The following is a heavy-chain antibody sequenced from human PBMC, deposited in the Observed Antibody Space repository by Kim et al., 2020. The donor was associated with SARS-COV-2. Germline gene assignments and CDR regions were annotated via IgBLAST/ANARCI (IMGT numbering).Heavy chain of an antibody. CDR2: ISYDGSNK. CDR3: AKPEDRYCSSTSCYSGDGYFDY. V-gene: IGHV3-30*18. J-gene: IGHJ4*02. D-gene: IGHD2-2*01. Sequence: GGSLRLSCAASGFTFSSYGMHWVRQAPGKGLEWVAVISYDGSNKYYADSVKGRFTISRDNSKNTLYLQMNSLRAEDTAVYYCAKPEDRYCSSTSCYSGDGYFDYWGQGTLVTVSS. CDR1: GFTFSSYG.